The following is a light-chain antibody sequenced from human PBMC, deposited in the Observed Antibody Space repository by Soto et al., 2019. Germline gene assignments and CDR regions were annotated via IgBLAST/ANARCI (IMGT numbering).Light chain of an antibody. Sequence: AIQLTQSPSSLSASVGDRVTITCRASQDIRGALAWYQQKPGKAPKILIYDVSTLEIGVPSRFSGSSSGTDFSLPIGSLQPVDFATYYCQQFNSDPITFGQGTRREIK. CDR1: QDIRGA. J-gene: IGKJ5*01. V-gene: IGKV1-13*02. CDR2: DVS. CDR3: QQFNSDPIT.